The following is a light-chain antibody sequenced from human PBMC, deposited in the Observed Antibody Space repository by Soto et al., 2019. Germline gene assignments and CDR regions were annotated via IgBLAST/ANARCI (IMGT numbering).Light chain of an antibody. CDR3: QQYGHSPWT. Sequence: SPGERATLSCRASQSVSSYLAWYQQKPGQAPRLLIFDASFRATDIPGRFSGITYGTDGTLNLTRLEPEDGPVYHGQQYGHSPWTFGQGTKVDIK. V-gene: IGKV3-20*01. CDR1: QSVSSY. J-gene: IGKJ1*01. CDR2: DAS.